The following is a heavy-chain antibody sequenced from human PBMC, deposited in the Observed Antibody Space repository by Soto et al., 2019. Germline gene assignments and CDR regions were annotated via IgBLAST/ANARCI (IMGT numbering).Heavy chain of an antibody. D-gene: IGHD3-3*01. CDR2: ISSTGGTT. CDR1: GFTFSSYA. CDR3: AKDLGDFWSGSLQTHFGY. Sequence: GGSLRLSCAASGFTFSSYAMNWVRQAPGKGLEWVSAISSTGGTTYYADSVKGRFTISRDNSQNTLYLQMNSLRAEDTAVYYCAKDLGDFWSGSLQTHFGYWGQGTLVTVSS. J-gene: IGHJ4*02. V-gene: IGHV3-23*01.